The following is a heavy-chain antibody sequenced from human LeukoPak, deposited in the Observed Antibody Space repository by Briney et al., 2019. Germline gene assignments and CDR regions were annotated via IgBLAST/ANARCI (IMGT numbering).Heavy chain of an antibody. V-gene: IGHV3-21*01. Sequence: GGSLRLSCAASGFTFSSYSMNWVRQAPGKGLEWVSSISSSSSYIYYADSVKGRFTISRDNAENSLYLQMNSLRAEDTAVYYCASAFGIAAARLDYWGQGSLVTVSS. CDR3: ASAFGIAAARLDY. D-gene: IGHD6-13*01. CDR2: ISSSSSYI. CDR1: GFTFSSYS. J-gene: IGHJ4*02.